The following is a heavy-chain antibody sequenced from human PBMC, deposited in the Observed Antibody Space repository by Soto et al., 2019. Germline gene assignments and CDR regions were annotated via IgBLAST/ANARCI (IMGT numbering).Heavy chain of an antibody. D-gene: IGHD5-18*01. CDR1: GFTFSDYY. Sequence: QVQLVESGGGLVKPGGSLRLSCAASGFTFSDYYMSWIRQTPEKGLEWVSYVSTTSSTIYYGDSVKGRFTISRDNAKNSLYLQMNSLRAEDTAVYYCVRAGFGSGYLYYYGLHVWGQGTTVTVSS. J-gene: IGHJ6*02. CDR2: VSTTSSTI. CDR3: VRAGFGSGYLYYYGLHV. V-gene: IGHV3-11*01.